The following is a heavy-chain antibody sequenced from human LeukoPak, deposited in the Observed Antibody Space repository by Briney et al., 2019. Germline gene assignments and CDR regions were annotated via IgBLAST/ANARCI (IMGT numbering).Heavy chain of an antibody. CDR1: GFTFSGYA. J-gene: IGHJ4*02. CDR3: VRDFVLGGTWNFDY. D-gene: IGHD3-16*01. CDR2: LWYDGSKE. V-gene: IGHV3-33*01. Sequence: PGGSLRLSWAASGFTFSGYAMHWVRQAPGKGLEWVAVLWYDGSKEYYADSVRGRFTISRDNSKNTLHLQMNSLRAEHTAVYYCVRDFVLGGTWNFDYWGQGTLVTVSS.